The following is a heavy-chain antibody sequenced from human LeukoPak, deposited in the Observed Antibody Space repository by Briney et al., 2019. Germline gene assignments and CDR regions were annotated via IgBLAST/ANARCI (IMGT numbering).Heavy chain of an antibody. CDR3: ARDIRESFSYDSSGFDY. CDR2: INPSGGST. Sequence: GASVKVSCKASGYTFTSYYMLWVRQAPGQGLAWMGIINPSGGSTSYEQKFEVRDTMSRDTTTSTLSMELRSLRSEDSTVYYCARDIRESFSYDSSGFDYWGQGALVTVSS. D-gene: IGHD3-22*01. CDR1: GYTFTSYY. V-gene: IGHV1-46*01. J-gene: IGHJ4*02.